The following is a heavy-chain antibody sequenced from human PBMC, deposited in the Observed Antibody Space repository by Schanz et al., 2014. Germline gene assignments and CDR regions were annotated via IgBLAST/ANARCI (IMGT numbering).Heavy chain of an antibody. CDR3: ARVHHYDPSGWGYFDY. CDR1: GFIFSSHG. D-gene: IGHD3-22*01. J-gene: IGHJ4*02. V-gene: IGHV3-30*12. Sequence: QVQLVESGGGVVQPGRSLRLSCAASGFIFSSHGLHWVRQAPGKGLEWVAVISYDGRNKYYADSVKGRFTISRDNAKKTLSLQMISLRAEDTAVYYCARVHHYDPSGWGYFDYWGQGALVTVSS. CDR2: ISYDGRNK.